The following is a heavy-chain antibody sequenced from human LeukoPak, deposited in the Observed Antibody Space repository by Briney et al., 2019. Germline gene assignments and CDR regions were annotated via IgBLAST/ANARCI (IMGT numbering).Heavy chain of an antibody. V-gene: IGHV3-48*03. D-gene: IGHD6-19*01. CDR1: GFTFISYE. J-gene: IGHJ4*02. CDR2: ISSSGSTI. CDR3: ASLSPAVAGYFDY. Sequence: GGSLRLSCAASGFTFISYEMNWVRQAPGKGLEWVSYISSSGSTIYYADSVKGRFTISIDNAKNSLYLQMNSLRAEDTAVYYCASLSPAVAGYFDYWGQGTLVTVSS.